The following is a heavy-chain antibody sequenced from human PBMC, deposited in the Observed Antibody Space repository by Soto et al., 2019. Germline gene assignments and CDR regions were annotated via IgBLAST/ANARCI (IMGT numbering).Heavy chain of an antibody. J-gene: IGHJ1*01. V-gene: IGHV4-30-4*01. Sequence: PSETLSLTCTVSGGSISSGDYYWSWIRQPPGKGLEWIGYIYYSGSTYYNPSLKSRVTISVDTSKNQFSLKLSSVTAADTAVYYCARVYYDSSGYYYVFQHWGKGTLVPVSS. CDR1: GGSISSGDYY. CDR3: ARVYYDSSGYYYVFQH. CDR2: IYYSGST. D-gene: IGHD3-22*01.